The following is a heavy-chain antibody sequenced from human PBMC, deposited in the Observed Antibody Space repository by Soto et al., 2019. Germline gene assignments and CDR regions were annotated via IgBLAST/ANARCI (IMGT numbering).Heavy chain of an antibody. J-gene: IGHJ4*02. V-gene: IGHV3-30*03. CDR1: GLTFRSYG. CDR3: AAGYYFGDY. D-gene: IGHD3-22*01. CDR2: ISDDGSNK. Sequence: QVQLVETGGGVVQPGTSLRLSCAASGLTFRSYGMQWVRQAPGKGLEWVAVISDDGSNKYYADSVKGRFTISRDNSKHTLYLQMNSLRAEDTAVYYCAAGYYFGDYWGQGTLVTVSS.